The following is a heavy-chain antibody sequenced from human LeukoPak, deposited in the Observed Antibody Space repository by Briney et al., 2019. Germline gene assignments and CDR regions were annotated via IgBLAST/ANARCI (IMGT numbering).Heavy chain of an antibody. V-gene: IGHV3-48*01. Sequence: GESLRLSCAASGFTFSSYSMNWVRQAPGKGLEWVSYISSASNTIYYADSVKGRFTISRDNAKNSLYLQMNSLRAEDTAMYYCARDGWFGDYNWFEPWGQGTLVTVSS. J-gene: IGHJ5*02. D-gene: IGHD3-10*01. CDR2: ISSASNTI. CDR3: ARDGWFGDYNWFEP. CDR1: GFTFSSYS.